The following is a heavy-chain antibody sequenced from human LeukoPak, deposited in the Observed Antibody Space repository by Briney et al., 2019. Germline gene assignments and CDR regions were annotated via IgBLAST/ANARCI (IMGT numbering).Heavy chain of an antibody. CDR1: GGSFSGYY. Sequence: SETLSLTCAVYGGSFSGYYWSWIRQPPGKGLEWIGEINHSGSTNYNPSLKSRVTISVDTSKNQFSLKLSSVTAADTAVYYCARDAVVVPAAILTGYFDYRGQGTLVTVSS. V-gene: IGHV4-34*01. D-gene: IGHD2-2*02. CDR2: INHSGST. J-gene: IGHJ4*02. CDR3: ARDAVVVPAAILTGYFDY.